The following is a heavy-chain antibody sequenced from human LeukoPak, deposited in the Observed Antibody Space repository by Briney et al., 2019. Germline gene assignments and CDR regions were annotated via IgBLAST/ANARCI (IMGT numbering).Heavy chain of an antibody. V-gene: IGHV3-33*01. D-gene: IGHD5-12*01. CDR2: IWHYGNNK. CDR3: ATDRSYAYDY. Sequence: GGSLRLSCAPSGFIFSICGTHWVRQAPGKGREGEAVIWHYGNNKDDAVSVKGRFTIARDNSKNTLYLQMNSPRDDDTAVYYCATDRSYAYDYWGQGTLVTVSS. CDR1: GFIFSICG. J-gene: IGHJ4*02.